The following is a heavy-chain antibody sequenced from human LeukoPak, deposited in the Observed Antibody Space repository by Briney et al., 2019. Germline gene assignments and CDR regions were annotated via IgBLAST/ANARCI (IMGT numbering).Heavy chain of an antibody. D-gene: IGHD6-19*01. CDR1: GFTFSIYG. Sequence: GGSLRLSCAASGFTFSIYGMHWVRQAPGEGLEWVAVIWEDGTNIRYADSVKGRFAISRDNSKNTLYLQMNRLRTEDTAVYYCARVGYNSGWYEYWGQGTLVTVAS. V-gene: IGHV3-33*01. CDR2: IWEDGTNI. J-gene: IGHJ4*02. CDR3: ARVGYNSGWYEY.